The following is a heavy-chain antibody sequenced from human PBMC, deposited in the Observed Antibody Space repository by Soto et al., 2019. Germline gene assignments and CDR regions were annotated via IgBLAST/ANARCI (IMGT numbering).Heavy chain of an antibody. CDR3: ARGPPAAGTDFES. V-gene: IGHV6-1*01. CDR1: GDSVFGNSAA. CDR2: TYYRSKWDS. D-gene: IGHD6-13*01. J-gene: IGHJ4*02. Sequence: SQTLSLTCAISGDSVFGNSAAWTWIRQSPLRGLEWLGRTYYRSKWDSDYAVSVKSRITINPDTSKNQFSLQLNSVTPEDTAVYYCARGPPAAGTDFESWGQGTMVTVSS.